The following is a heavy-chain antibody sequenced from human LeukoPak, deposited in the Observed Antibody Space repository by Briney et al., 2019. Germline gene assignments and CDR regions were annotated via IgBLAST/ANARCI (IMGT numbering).Heavy chain of an antibody. CDR1: GFTFSSYS. D-gene: IGHD1-26*01. Sequence: MPGGSLRLSCAASGFTFSSYSMNWVRQAPGKGLEWVSPISSSSTYIYYADSVKGRFTISRDSAKNSLYLQMNSLRAEDTAIYYCARDPQVGAPPEYFDSWGQGTLVTVSS. J-gene: IGHJ4*02. V-gene: IGHV3-21*01. CDR2: ISSSSTYI. CDR3: ARDPQVGAPPEYFDS.